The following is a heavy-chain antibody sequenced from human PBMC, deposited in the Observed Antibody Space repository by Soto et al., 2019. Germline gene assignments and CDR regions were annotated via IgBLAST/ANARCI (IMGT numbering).Heavy chain of an antibody. CDR1: GPRLTGYW. Sequence: GESLKISFKCSGPRLTGYWIRWVRQMPGKGLEGMGGIDPSDSYTNFSPSFQGHVTISADKYISTAYLQWRRLKASDTAMYYCARNLHRLHSSSTGCGMDGWGQGSTVTVSS. CDR2: IDPSDSYT. CDR3: ARNLHRLHSSSTGCGMDG. V-gene: IGHV5-10-1*01. J-gene: IGHJ6*02. D-gene: IGHD6-6*01.